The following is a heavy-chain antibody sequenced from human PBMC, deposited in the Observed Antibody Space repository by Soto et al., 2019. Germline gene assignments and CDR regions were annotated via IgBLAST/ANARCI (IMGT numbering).Heavy chain of an antibody. J-gene: IGHJ5*02. Sequence: ASVKVSCKASGYTFTSYEINWVRQATGQGLEWMGWMSPNSGLTGYAQKFQGRVTITKDTSKNQVVLTMTNMDPVDTATYYCAQEAAGSWFDPWGQGTLVTVSS. CDR3: AQEAAGSWFDP. CDR1: GYTFTSYE. CDR2: MSPNSGLT. D-gene: IGHD6-13*01. V-gene: IGHV1-8*01.